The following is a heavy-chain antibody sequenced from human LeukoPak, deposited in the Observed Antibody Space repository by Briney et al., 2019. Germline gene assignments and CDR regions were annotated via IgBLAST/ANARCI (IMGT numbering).Heavy chain of an antibody. J-gene: IGHJ4*02. CDR2: IKQDASER. CDR1: GFTFSSYW. V-gene: IGHV3-7*01. Sequence: PGGSLRLSCAASGFTFSSYWMTWVRQAPGKGLEWVANIKQDASERYYVDSVKGRFTISRDNAKNSLCLQMNSLRAEDTAVYYCATPTAGTWHFDYWGQGTLVTVSS. D-gene: IGHD1-1*01. CDR3: ATPTAGTWHFDY.